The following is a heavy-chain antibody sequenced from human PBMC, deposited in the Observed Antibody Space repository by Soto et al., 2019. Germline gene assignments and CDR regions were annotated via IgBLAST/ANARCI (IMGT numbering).Heavy chain of an antibody. D-gene: IGHD3-10*01. J-gene: IGHJ6*02. CDR1: GGTFSSYT. CDR3: ARGVWFGELAYYGMDV. Sequence: QVQLVQSGAEVKKPGSSVKVSCKASGGTFSSYTISWVRQAPGQGLEWMGRIIPILGIANYAQKFQGRVTIHADKSTGTAYMELSSLRSEDTAVYYCARGVWFGELAYYGMDVWGQGTTVTVSS. V-gene: IGHV1-69*02. CDR2: IIPILGIA.